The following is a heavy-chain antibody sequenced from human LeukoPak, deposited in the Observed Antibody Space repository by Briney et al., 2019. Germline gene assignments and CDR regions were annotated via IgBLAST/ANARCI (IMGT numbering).Heavy chain of an antibody. V-gene: IGHV4-59*01. D-gene: IGHD3-22*01. CDR2: IYYSGST. J-gene: IGHJ4*02. Sequence: SETLSLTCTVSGGSISSYYWSWIRQSPGKGLEWIGYIYYSGSTNYNPSLKSRVTISGDTFKNQFSLKLRSVTTADTAVYYCASNYDSSGYYFDYWCQGTLVTVSS. CDR3: ASNYDSSGYYFDY. CDR1: GGSISSYY.